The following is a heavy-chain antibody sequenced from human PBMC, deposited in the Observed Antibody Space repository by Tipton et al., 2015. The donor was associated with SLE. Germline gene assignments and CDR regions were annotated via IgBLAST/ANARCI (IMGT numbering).Heavy chain of an antibody. CDR2: INHSGST. CDR3: ATQVGFTVTTYWYFDL. Sequence: LRLSCAVYGGSFSGYYWSWIRQPPGKGLEWIGEINHSGSTNYKPSLRSRVTISVDTSKNQFSLKLSSVTAADTAVYYCATQVGFTVTTYWYFDLWGRGTLVTVSS. D-gene: IGHD4-17*01. V-gene: IGHV4-34*01. J-gene: IGHJ2*01. CDR1: GGSFSGYY.